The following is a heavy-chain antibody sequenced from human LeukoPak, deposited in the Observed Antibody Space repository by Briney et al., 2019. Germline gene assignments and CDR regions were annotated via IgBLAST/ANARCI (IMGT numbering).Heavy chain of an antibody. V-gene: IGHV3-48*01. CDR3: ARDRSPSWDIVVVVAARGAFDI. CDR1: GFTFSNYG. CDR2: ISSSSSTI. Sequence: GGSLRLSCGASGFTFSNYGMHWVRQAPGKGLEWVSYISSSSSTIYYADSVKGRFTISRDNAKNSLYLQMNSLRAEDTAVYYCARDRSPSWDIVVVVAARGAFDIWGQGTMVTVSS. J-gene: IGHJ3*02. D-gene: IGHD2-15*01.